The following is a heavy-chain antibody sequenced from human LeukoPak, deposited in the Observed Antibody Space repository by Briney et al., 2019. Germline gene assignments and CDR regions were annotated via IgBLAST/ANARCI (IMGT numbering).Heavy chain of an antibody. D-gene: IGHD2-2*02. V-gene: IGHV4-59*08. CDR2: IYYSGTA. Sequence: SETLSLTCTVSGGSIRSYYWSWIRQPPGKGLELIGYIYYSGTAKYNPSLKIRVSISLDTARNQFSLKLTSVTAADTALYYCACYSSPGGWGVFDYWGQGTLVTVSS. CDR3: ACYSSPGGWGVFDY. CDR1: GGSIRSYY. J-gene: IGHJ4*02.